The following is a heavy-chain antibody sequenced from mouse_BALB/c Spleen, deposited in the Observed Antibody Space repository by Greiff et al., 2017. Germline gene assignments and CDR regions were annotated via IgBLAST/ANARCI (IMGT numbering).Heavy chain of an antibody. CDR3: ERAGSRLYCYFDD. CDR2: INSNGGST. J-gene: IGHJ1*01. V-gene: IGHV5-6-3*01. Sequence: EVKVVESGGGLVQPGGSLKLSCAASGFTFSSYGMSWVRQTPDKRLELVATINSNGGSTYYPDSVKGRFTISRDNAKNTLYLQMSSLKSEDTAMYNYERAGSRLYCYFDDWGAGTTVTVSS. CDR1: GFTFSSYG. D-gene: IGHD1-1*01.